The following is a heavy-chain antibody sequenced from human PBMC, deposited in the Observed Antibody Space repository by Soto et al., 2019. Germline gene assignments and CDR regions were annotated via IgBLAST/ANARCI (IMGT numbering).Heavy chain of an antibody. Sequence: QITLKESGPTLVKPTQTLTLTCTFSGFSLSTTGVGVGWLRQPPGKALHWLALIYWDDDKRFSPSLKSRLTITKDTSKNLVVLTMTNMDTIDTATYFCVYATPVTTGCDYWGQGTMVTVTS. V-gene: IGHV2-5*02. J-gene: IGHJ4*02. D-gene: IGHD4-17*01. CDR3: VYATPVTTGCDY. CDR1: GFSLSTTGVG. CDR2: IYWDDDK.